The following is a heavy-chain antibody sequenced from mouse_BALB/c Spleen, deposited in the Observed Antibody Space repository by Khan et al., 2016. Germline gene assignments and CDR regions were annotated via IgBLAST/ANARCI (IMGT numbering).Heavy chain of an antibody. V-gene: IGHV2-2*02. CDR2: IWSGGST. Sequence: QVQLQQSGPGLLQPSQSRSIPRTVSGLPLTSYGAHWVPQSPGKGLEWLGEIWSGGSTERTAAFRSGLGSSTADSKRPVFFKMTSLQANYSAIYCGAREEFPCWSQGRGVTVSA. CDR3: AREEFPC. J-gene: IGHJ3*01. CDR1: GLPLTSYG.